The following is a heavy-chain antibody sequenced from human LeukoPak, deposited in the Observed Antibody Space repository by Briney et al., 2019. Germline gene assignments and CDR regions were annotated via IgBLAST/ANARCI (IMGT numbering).Heavy chain of an antibody. D-gene: IGHD3-22*01. Sequence: GSSVKVPCKASGYTFTSYYMHWVRQAPGQGLEWMGIINPSGGSTSYAQKFQGRVTMTRDMSTSTVYMELSSLRSEDTAVYYCAIHPTYYYDSSGDYWGQGTLVTVSS. CDR2: INPSGGST. CDR1: GYTFTSYY. J-gene: IGHJ4*02. CDR3: AIHPTYYYDSSGDY. V-gene: IGHV1-46*01.